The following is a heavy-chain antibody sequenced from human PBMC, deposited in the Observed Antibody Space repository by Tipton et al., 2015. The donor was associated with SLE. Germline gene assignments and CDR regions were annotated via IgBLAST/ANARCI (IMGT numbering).Heavy chain of an antibody. V-gene: IGHV3-48*03. J-gene: IGHJ4*02. CDR1: GFTFSSYE. Sequence: GSLRLSCAASGFTFSSYEMNWVRQAPGKGLEWVSYISSSGSTIYYADSVKGRFIISRDNAKKSLLLQMNSLRAEDTAVYYCARGMGVYFDYWGQGTLVTVSS. CDR3: ARGMGVYFDY. CDR2: ISSSGSTI. D-gene: IGHD1-26*01.